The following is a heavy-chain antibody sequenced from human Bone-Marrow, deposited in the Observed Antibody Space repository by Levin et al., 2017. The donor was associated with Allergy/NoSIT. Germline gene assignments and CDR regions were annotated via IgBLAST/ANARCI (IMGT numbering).Heavy chain of an antibody. CDR1: GGSFTTNY. D-gene: IGHD4-17*01. CDR3: ARPPNYGDYRNWYFDL. V-gene: IGHV4-59*08. J-gene: IGHJ2*01. Sequence: SETLSLTCSVSGGSFTTNYWSWIRQPPGKGLEWIGYVYYDGSTRYNPSLKSRVTMSADTSKQQFSLKLKSVTAADTAVYYYARPPNYGDYRNWYFDLWGRGSLVTVSS. CDR2: VYYDGST.